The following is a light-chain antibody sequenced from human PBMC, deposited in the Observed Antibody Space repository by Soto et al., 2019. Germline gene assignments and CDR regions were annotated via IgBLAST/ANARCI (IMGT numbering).Light chain of an antibody. Sequence: DIQMTQSPTSLSASVGDRVTITCRASQGIRNFVAWYQQKPWKAPKLLIYAAATLQSGVPSRFSGSGSGTDFTLTINSLQPEDVATYSCQKYSSVPVFGPGTKVEIK. CDR1: QGIRNF. V-gene: IGKV1-27*01. J-gene: IGKJ3*01. CDR2: AAA. CDR3: QKYSSVPV.